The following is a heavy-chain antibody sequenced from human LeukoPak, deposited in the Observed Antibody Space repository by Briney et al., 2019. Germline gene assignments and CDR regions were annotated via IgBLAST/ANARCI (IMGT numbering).Heavy chain of an antibody. Sequence: SGGSLRLSCAASGFTFRNYAMYWVRQAPGRGLEWAAVVSFDGNTTFYSDSVKGRFAISRDNSKNTLYLEMNSLRPEDTAVYNCARFRSATTRFDYWGQGTLVTVSS. D-gene: IGHD1/OR15-1a*01. CDR3: ARFRSATTRFDY. J-gene: IGHJ4*02. CDR2: VSFDGNTT. V-gene: IGHV3-30*09. CDR1: GFTFRNYA.